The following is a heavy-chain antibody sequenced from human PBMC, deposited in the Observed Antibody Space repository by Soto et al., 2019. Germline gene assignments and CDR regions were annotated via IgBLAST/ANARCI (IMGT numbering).Heavy chain of an antibody. CDR1: GFTFDDYA. D-gene: IGHD6-13*01. J-gene: IGHJ1*01. V-gene: IGHV3-9*01. Sequence: GGYLRLSCAASGFTFDDYAMHWVRQVPGKGLEWVSGINWNSGSIGYGDSVKGRFAISRDNAKNSLHLQMNSLSAEDTAFYYCVKDESINWYSGHFRHWGQGTLGTVSS. CDR2: INWNSGSI. CDR3: VKDESINWYSGHFRH.